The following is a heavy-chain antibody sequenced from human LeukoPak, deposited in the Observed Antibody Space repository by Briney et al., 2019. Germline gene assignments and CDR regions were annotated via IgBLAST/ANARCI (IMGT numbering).Heavy chain of an antibody. CDR3: AREDRQGWFDP. CDR1: GGSISSYY. CDR2: IYYSGST. J-gene: IGHJ5*02. Sequence: SETLSLTCTVSGGSISSYYWSWIRQPPGKGLEWIGYIYYSGSTNYNPSLKSRVTISVDTSKNQFSLRLSSVTAADTAVYYCAREDRQGWFDPWGQGTLVTVSS. V-gene: IGHV4-59*12. D-gene: IGHD1-14*01.